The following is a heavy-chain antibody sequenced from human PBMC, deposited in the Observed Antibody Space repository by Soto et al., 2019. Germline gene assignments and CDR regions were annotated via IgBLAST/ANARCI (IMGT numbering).Heavy chain of an antibody. D-gene: IGHD3-10*01. CDR1: GGSISNYY. Sequence: QVPLQESGPGLVKPSETLSLSCTVSGGSISNYYWSWFRQTPGKGLEWIGYVHDSWGSNYNPSLKGQVAIALDTSKSQFSPKLTSVTATATAVYYCGRHGFGAVHGLVDVWGQGTTVTVSS. CDR3: GRHGFGAVHGLVDV. J-gene: IGHJ6*02. CDR2: VHDSWGS. V-gene: IGHV4-59*08.